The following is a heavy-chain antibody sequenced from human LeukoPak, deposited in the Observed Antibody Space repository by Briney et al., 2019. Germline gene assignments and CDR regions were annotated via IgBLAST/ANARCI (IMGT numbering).Heavy chain of an antibody. CDR3: ARIGYSSSSFDY. D-gene: IGHD6-13*01. V-gene: IGHV3-7*01. Sequence: GGSLRLSCAASGFTFSSYGMHWVRQAPGKGLEWVANIKQDGSVRYYVDSVKGRFTISRDNAKNSVYLQMNTLRAEDTAVYYCARIGYSSSSFDYWGQGTLVTVSS. CDR2: IKQDGSVR. CDR1: GFTFSSYG. J-gene: IGHJ4*02.